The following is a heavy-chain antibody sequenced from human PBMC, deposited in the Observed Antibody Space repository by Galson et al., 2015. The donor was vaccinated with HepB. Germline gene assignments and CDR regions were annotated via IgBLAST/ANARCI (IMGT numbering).Heavy chain of an antibody. CDR1: GFDFSTYA. CDR3: AKNQVVIAIIDY. J-gene: IGHJ4*02. CDR2: ISTGGVSR. D-gene: IGHD2-21*01. Sequence: SLRLSCAASGFDFSTYAMSWVRQAPGEGLEWVSGISTGGVSRYYADSVKGRFTISRDNSKNTLYLQMNSLRAEDTAVYFCAKNQVVIAIIDYWGQGTPVTVSS. V-gene: IGHV3-23*01.